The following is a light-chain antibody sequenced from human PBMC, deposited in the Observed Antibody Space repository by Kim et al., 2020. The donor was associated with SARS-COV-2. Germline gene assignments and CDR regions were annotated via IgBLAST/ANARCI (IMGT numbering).Light chain of an antibody. J-gene: IGKJ2*01. CDR3: QQSLSPPAT. Sequence: SGTVRDTGHNTWRARQRHGRLLDWYQEEAGKAPKLLIYLASSLQAGVPSRFSGSGSGTEFTLTISSLQPEDFVSYYCQQSLSPPATFGPGTKLEI. V-gene: IGKV1-39*01. CDR2: LAS. CDR1: QRHGRL.